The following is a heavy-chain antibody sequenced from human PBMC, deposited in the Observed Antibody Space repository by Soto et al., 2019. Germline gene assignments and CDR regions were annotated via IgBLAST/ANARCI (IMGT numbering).Heavy chain of an antibody. CDR2: ISYDGSNK. J-gene: IGHJ4*02. CDR3: AKDSCIAPGVCCFDY. Sequence: QVQLVESGGGVVQPGRSLRLSCAASGFTFSSYGMHWVRQAPGKGLEWVAVISYDGSNKYYADSVKGRFTISRDNSKNTLYLQMNSLRAEDTAVYYCAKDSCIAPGVCCFDYWGQGTLVTVSS. CDR1: GFTFSSYG. D-gene: IGHD6-13*01. V-gene: IGHV3-30*18.